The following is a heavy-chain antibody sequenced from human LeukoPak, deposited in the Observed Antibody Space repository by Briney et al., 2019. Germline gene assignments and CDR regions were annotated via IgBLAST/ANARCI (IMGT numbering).Heavy chain of an antibody. J-gene: IGHJ4*02. V-gene: IGHV3-21*01. CDR2: INSSSSYI. CDR3: AKALTGTTPFDY. D-gene: IGHD1-20*01. Sequence: GGSLRLSCAASGFTFSSYSMNWVRQAPGKGLEWVSSINSSSSYIYYADSVKGRFTISRDNAKTSLYLQMNSLRAEDTAVYYCAKALTGTTPFDYWGQGTLVTVSS. CDR1: GFTFSSYS.